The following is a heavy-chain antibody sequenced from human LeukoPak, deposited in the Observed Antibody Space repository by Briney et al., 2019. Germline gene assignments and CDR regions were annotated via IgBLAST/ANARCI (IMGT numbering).Heavy chain of an antibody. Sequence: GGSLRLSCAASGFTVSSNYMSWVRQAPGKGLEWVSIIYSGGSTYYADSVKGRFTIPRDNSKNTLYLQLNSLRAEDTAVYYCARLHSLIRAQPDDCWGQGTLVTVSS. CDR3: ARLHSLIRAQPDDC. D-gene: IGHD3-22*01. J-gene: IGHJ4*02. V-gene: IGHV3-53*01. CDR2: IYSGGST. CDR1: GFTVSSNY.